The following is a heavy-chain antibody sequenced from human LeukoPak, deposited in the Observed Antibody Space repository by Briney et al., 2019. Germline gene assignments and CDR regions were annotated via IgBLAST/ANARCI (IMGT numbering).Heavy chain of an antibody. CDR1: GYTFTGYY. J-gene: IGHJ6*02. V-gene: IGHV1-2*02. Sequence: ASVKVSCKACGYTFTGYYMHWVRQAPGQGLEWMGWINPNSGGTNYAQKFQGRVTMTRDTSISTAYMELSGLRSDDTAVYYCARRYVRGSGYYYYGMDVWGQGTTVTVSS. CDR3: ARRYVRGSGYYYYGMDV. CDR2: INPNSGGT. D-gene: IGHD1-26*01.